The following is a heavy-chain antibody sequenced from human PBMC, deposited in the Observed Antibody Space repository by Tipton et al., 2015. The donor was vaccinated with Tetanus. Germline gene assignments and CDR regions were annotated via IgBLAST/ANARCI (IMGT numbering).Heavy chain of an antibody. J-gene: IGHJ3*02. V-gene: IGHV4-59*01. Sequence: LRLSCTVSGGSISSYYWSWIRQPPGKGLEWIGYIYYSGSTNYNPSLKSRVTISVDTSKNQFSLKLSSVTAADTAVYYCASTSRPLVVISPFAFDIWGQGTMVTVSS. D-gene: IGHD3-22*01. CDR3: ASTSRPLVVISPFAFDI. CDR2: IYYSGST. CDR1: GGSISSYY.